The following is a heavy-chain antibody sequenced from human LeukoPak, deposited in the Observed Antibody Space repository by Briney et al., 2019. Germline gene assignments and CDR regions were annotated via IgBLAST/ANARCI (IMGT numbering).Heavy chain of an antibody. CDR2: IYSGGST. Sequence: PGGSLRLSCAASGFTFSSNYMSWVRQAPGKGLEWVSVIYSGGSTYYADSVKGRFTISRDNSKNTLYLQMNSLRAEDTAVYYCARDGSSIAAEDAFDIWGQGTMVTVSS. V-gene: IGHV3-66*01. CDR3: ARDGSSIAAEDAFDI. D-gene: IGHD6-25*01. CDR1: GFTFSSNY. J-gene: IGHJ3*02.